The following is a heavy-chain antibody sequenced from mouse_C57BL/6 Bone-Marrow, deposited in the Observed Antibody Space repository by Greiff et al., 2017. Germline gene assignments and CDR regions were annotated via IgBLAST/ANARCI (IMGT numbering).Heavy chain of an antibody. Sequence: QVQLKESGAELVKPGASVKISCKASGYAFSSYWMNWVKQRPGKGLEWIGQIYPGDGDTNYNGKFKGKATLTADKSSSTAYMQLSSLTSEDSAVYFCARSTTIVLGFAYWGQGTLVTVSA. CDR3: ARSTTIVLGFAY. J-gene: IGHJ3*01. CDR1: GYAFSSYW. V-gene: IGHV1-80*01. D-gene: IGHD2-12*01. CDR2: IYPGDGDT.